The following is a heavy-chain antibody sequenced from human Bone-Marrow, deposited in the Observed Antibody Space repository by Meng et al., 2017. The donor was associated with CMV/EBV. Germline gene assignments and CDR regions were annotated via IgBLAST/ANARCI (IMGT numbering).Heavy chain of an antibody. J-gene: IGHJ6*02. CDR2: ISAYNGNT. Sequence: ASVKVSCKASGYTFTSYGISWVRQAPGQGLEWMGWISAYNGNTNYAQKLQGRVTMTTDTSTSTAYMELSSLRSEDTAVYYCARVTPRSYYDFWSGGYYYYGMDVWGQGTTVTVSS. V-gene: IGHV1-18*01. D-gene: IGHD3-3*01. CDR3: ARVTPRSYYDFWSGGYYYYGMDV. CDR1: GYTFTSYG.